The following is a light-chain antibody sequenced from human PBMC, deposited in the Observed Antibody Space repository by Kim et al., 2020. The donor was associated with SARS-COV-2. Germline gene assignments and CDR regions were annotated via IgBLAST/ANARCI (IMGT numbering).Light chain of an antibody. J-gene: IGLJ3*02. CDR3: NSRDSNGNHRV. CDR2: GKN. CDR1: SLRSYY. V-gene: IGLV3-19*01. Sequence: ALGQTVRITCKGDSLRSYYASWYQQKPGQAPILVIYGKNNRPSGIPDRFSGSSSGNTASLTITGAQAEDEADYYCNSRDSNGNHRVFGGGTKLTVL.